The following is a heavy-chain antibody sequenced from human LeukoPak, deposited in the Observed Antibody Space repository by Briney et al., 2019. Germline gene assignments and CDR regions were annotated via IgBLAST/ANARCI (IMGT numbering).Heavy chain of an antibody. CDR3: AKDLRPRIAARHRYYYYGMDV. Sequence: GGSLRLSCAASGFTFSSCGMHWVRQAPGKGLQGVAVISYDGSNKYYADSVKGRFTISRDNSKNTLYLQMNSLRAEDTAVYYCAKDLRPRIAARHRYYYYGMDVWGQGTTVTVSS. D-gene: IGHD6-6*01. CDR2: ISYDGSNK. CDR1: GFTFSSCG. J-gene: IGHJ6*02. V-gene: IGHV3-30*18.